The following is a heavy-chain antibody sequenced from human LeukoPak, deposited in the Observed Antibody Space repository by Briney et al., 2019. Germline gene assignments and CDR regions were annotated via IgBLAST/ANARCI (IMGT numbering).Heavy chain of an antibody. CDR2: INPNSGGT. Sequence: GASVKVSCKASGYTFTGYYMHWVRQAPGQGLEWMGWINPNSGGTNYAEKFQGRVTMTRDTSISTAYMELSSLRSEDTAVYYCAGGTTNTKGAFDMWGQGTMVTVSS. J-gene: IGHJ3*02. CDR1: GYTFTGYY. CDR3: AGGTTNTKGAFDM. D-gene: IGHD2-8*01. V-gene: IGHV1-2*02.